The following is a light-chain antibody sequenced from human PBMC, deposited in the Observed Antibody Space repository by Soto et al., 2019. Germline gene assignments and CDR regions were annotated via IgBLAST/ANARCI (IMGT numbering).Light chain of an antibody. J-gene: IGKJ5*01. CDR3: QQRHMWPIT. Sequence: EAVLTQSPVTLSLSPWERATLSCRASQSFRGLLAWYQQKPGQAPRLLIYDAYNRATGIPPRFSGSGSGTDFALTISSLEPEDSAVYYCQQRHMWPITFGQGTRLEIK. V-gene: IGKV3-11*01. CDR2: DAY. CDR1: QSFRGL.